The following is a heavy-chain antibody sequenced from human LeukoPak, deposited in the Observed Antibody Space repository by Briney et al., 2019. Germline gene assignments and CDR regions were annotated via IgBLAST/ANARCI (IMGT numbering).Heavy chain of an antibody. J-gene: IGHJ4*02. CDR3: ASGRLEEKGPYYFDY. CDR1: GFTFSSYS. Sequence: PGGSLRLSCAASGFTFSSYSMNWVRQAPGKGLEWVSSISSSSSYIYYADSVKGRFTISRDNAKNSLYLQMNSLRAEDTAVYYCASGRLEEKGPYYFDYWGQGTLVTVSS. V-gene: IGHV3-21*04. D-gene: IGHD3-16*01. CDR2: ISSSSSYI.